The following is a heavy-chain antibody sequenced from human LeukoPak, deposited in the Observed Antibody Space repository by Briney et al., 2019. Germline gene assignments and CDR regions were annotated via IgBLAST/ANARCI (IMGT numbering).Heavy chain of an antibody. J-gene: IGHJ3*02. V-gene: IGHV4-59*08. CDR1: GGSISNYY. Sequence: KPSETLSLTCTISGGSISNYYWSWIRQPPGKGLEWIGYIYYSGSTNYNPSLKTRVTISVDTSKNQFSLKLSSVTAADTAVYYCASPRRDGYNRRVGRDLTFDIWGQGTMVTVSS. D-gene: IGHD5-24*01. CDR2: IYYSGST. CDR3: ASPRRDGYNRRVGRDLTFDI.